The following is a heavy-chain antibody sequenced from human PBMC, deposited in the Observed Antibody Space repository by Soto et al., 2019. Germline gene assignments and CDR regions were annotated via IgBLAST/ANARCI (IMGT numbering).Heavy chain of an antibody. D-gene: IGHD5-12*01. V-gene: IGHV4-39*07. Sequence: PSETLSLTCTVSSAPVSSTTYTWGWIRQPPGKGLEWVASIYYGGSSYYNPSLKSRVTISVDTSKNQFSLKLSSVTAADTAVYYCARAADGYNYDYWGQGTLVTVSS. CDR1: SAPVSSTTYT. CDR2: IYYGGSS. CDR3: ARAADGYNYDY. J-gene: IGHJ4*02.